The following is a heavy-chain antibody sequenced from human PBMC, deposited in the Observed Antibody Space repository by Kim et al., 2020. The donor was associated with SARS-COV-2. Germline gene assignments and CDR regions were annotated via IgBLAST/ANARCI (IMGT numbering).Heavy chain of an antibody. CDR3: ARQNRKYCSGGSCYSPYFDY. V-gene: IGHV4-31*02. D-gene: IGHD2-15*01. Sequence: RVTISVDTSKNQFSLKLSSVTAADTAVYYCARQNRKYCSGGSCYSPYFDYWGQGTLVTVSS. J-gene: IGHJ4*02.